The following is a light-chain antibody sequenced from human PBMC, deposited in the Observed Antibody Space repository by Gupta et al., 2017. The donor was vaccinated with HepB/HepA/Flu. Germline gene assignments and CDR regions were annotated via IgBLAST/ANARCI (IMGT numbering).Light chain of an antibody. J-gene: IGLJ2*01. CDR2: DVI. CDR3: SSYTSSSSLV. CDR1: IRDVGVYDY. Sequence: QSALTQPASVSGSPGQSITISCTGTIRDVGVYDYVSWYQQHPGKAPKLMIYDVINRPSGVSHRFSGSKSSNTASLTISGLQTEDEADYYCSSYTSSSSLVFGGGTKLTVL. V-gene: IGLV2-14*03.